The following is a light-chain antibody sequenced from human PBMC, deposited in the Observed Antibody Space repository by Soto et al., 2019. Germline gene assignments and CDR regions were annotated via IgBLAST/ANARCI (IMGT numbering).Light chain of an antibody. CDR2: SAS. J-gene: IGKJ2*01. CDR1: QSVSSN. V-gene: IGKV3-15*01. Sequence: EIVMTQSPATLSVSPGERATVSCRASQSVSSNLAWYQQKPGQAPRLLIYSASTRATGIPARFSGGGSGTEFTLTIGSMQSEDFAAYYCQQYNNWSRTFGQGTKLEIK. CDR3: QQYNNWSRT.